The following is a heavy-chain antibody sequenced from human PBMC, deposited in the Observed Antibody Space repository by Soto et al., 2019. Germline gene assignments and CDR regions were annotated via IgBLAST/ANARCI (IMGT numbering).Heavy chain of an antibody. Sequence: ASVTVSCKASGGTFSSYTISWVRQAPGQGLEWMGRIIPILGIANYAQKFQGRVTITADKSTSTAYMELSSLRSEDTAVYYCARDIGGSYWRYLNAFDIWGQGTMVTVSS. CDR1: GGTFSSYT. CDR3: ARDIGGSYWRYLNAFDI. V-gene: IGHV1-69*04. J-gene: IGHJ3*02. D-gene: IGHD1-26*01. CDR2: IIPILGIA.